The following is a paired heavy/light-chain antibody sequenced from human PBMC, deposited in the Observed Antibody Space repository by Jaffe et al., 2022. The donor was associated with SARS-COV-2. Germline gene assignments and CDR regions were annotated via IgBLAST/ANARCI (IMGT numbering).Heavy chain of an antibody. D-gene: IGHD3-10*01. CDR1: GFIVTSNY. Sequence: EVQVVESGGGLVRPGGSLRLSCAASGFIVTSNYITWVRQAPGKGLEWVSVIYRGGNTYYADSVKGRFTLSRDISKNTVYLQMNSLRPEDTAVYYCATHYPPVDWGQGTLVTVSS. CDR3: ATHYPPVD. J-gene: IGHJ4*02. CDR2: IYRGGNT. V-gene: IGHV3-66*02.
Light chain of an antibody. J-gene: IGLJ3*02. V-gene: IGLV8-61*01. CDR2: NTN. CDR1: SGSVSVGYY. Sequence: QTVVTQEPSLSVSPGGTVTLTCDLSSGSVSVGYYPTWYQQTPGQAPRTLIQNTNTRSSGVPDRFSGSIVGNKAALTITGAQADDEGDYYCVLYMGSGISVFGGGTKLTV. CDR3: VLYMGSGISV.